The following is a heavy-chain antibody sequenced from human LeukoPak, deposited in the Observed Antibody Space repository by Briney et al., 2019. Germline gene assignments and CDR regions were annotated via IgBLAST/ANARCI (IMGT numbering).Heavy chain of an antibody. CDR2: VRYDGRNQ. CDR3: AKDPVAGAPAYYFDN. J-gene: IGHJ4*02. D-gene: IGHD6-19*01. V-gene: IGHV3-30*02. Sequence: PGGSLRLSCVASGFTFNSYGMNWVRQAPGKELEWVSFVRYDGRNQHYADSVGGRFTISRDNPNNTLYLQMNSLRPEDTAVYYCAKDPVAGAPAYYFDNWGQGTLVTVSS. CDR1: GFTFNSYG.